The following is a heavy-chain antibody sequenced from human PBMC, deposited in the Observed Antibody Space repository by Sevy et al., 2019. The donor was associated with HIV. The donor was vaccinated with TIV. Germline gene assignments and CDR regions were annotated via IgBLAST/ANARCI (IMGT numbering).Heavy chain of an antibody. CDR2: IIPIFGTA. D-gene: IGHD5-18*01. V-gene: IGHV1-69*05. Sequence: ASVKVSCKASGGTFSSYAISWVRQAPGQGLEWMGGIIPIFGTANYAQKIQGRVTITTDESTSTAYMELSSLRSEDTAVYYCASADDAVMVTPYFDYWGQETLVTVSS. CDR3: ASADDAVMVTPYFDY. J-gene: IGHJ4*01. CDR1: GGTFSSYA.